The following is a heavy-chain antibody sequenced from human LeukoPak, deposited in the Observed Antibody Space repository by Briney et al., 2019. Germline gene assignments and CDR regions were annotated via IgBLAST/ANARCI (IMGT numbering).Heavy chain of an antibody. V-gene: IGHV4-39*01. Sequence: SETLSLTCTVSGGSISSYYWGWIRQPPGKGLEWIGSIYYSGSTYYNPSLKSRVTISVDTSKNQFSLKPSSVTAADTAVYYCARHAITMVRGVIMDLDYWGQGTLVTVSS. D-gene: IGHD3-10*01. CDR3: ARHAITMVRGVIMDLDY. CDR2: IYYSGST. J-gene: IGHJ4*02. CDR1: GGSISSYY.